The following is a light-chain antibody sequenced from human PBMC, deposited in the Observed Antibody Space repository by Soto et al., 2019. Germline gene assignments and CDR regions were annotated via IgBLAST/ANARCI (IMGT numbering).Light chain of an antibody. Sequence: QSVLTQPPSVSGAPGQRVAISCTGSSSNIGAGYDVHWYQQLQGTDPKLLVYGNSNRPSGVPDRFSGSKSGTSASLAITGLQAEEEADYYCQSYDNSLSGRVVFGGGTKLTVL. V-gene: IGLV1-40*01. CDR2: GNS. CDR1: SSNIGAGYD. J-gene: IGLJ2*01. CDR3: QSYDNSLSGRVV.